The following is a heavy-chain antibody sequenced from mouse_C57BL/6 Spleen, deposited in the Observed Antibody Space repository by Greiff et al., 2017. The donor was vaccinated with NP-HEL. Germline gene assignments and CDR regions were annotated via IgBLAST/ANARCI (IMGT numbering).Heavy chain of an antibody. CDR2: INPNNGGT. V-gene: IGHV1-18*01. J-gene: IGHJ2*01. CDR1: GYTFTDYN. CDR3: ARENYYGSSQYYFDY. D-gene: IGHD1-1*01. Sequence: VQLQQSGPELVKPGASVKIPCKASGYTFTDYNMDWVKQSHGKSLEWIGDINPNNGGTIYNQKFKGKATLTVDKSSSTAYMELRSLTSEDTAVYYCARENYYGSSQYYFDYWGQGTTLTVSS.